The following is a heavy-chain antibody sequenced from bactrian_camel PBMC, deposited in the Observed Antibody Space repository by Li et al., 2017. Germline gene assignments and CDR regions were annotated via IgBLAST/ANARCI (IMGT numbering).Heavy chain of an antibody. D-gene: IGHD2*01. Sequence: HVQLVESGGGSVQAGGSLTLTCVVSGVQSSKLCMGWFRQVPEKEREAVAVIESDGKATYGDPVKDRFTISQVQEYAKTTIHLQMNSLKPEDTAVYYCATGLVPYCSGAYCYTQYKYWGQGTQVTVS. CDR2: IESDGKA. CDR3: ATGLVPYCSGAYCYTQYKY. J-gene: IGHJ4*01. V-gene: IGHV3S53*01. CDR1: GVQSSKLC.